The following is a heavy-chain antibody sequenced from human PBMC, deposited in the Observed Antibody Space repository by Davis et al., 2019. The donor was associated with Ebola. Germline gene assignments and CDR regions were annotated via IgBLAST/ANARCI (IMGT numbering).Heavy chain of an antibody. J-gene: IGHJ5*02. V-gene: IGHV2-5*02. CDR1: GFSLSTSGVG. CDR3: AHRRVSVATIVNWCDP. CDR2: IYWDDDK. Sequence: SGPTLVKPTQTLTLTCTFSGFSLSTSGVGVGWIRQPPGKSLESLALIYWDDDKRYSPSTKSRLTITEDTAKHQVVLTMTNMDPVDTATYYWAHRRVSVATIVNWCDPWGQGTLVTVSS. D-gene: IGHD5-12*01.